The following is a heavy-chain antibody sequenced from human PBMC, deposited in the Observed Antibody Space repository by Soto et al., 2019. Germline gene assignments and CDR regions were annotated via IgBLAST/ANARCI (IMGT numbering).Heavy chain of an antibody. CDR1: GFTFSGSA. V-gene: IGHV3-73*02. D-gene: IGHD1-26*01. Sequence: EVQLVESGGGLVQPGWSLKLSCAASGFTFSGSAMHWVRQASGKGLEWVGRIRSKANSYATAYAASVKGRFTISRDDSKNTAYLQMNSLKTEDTAVYYCTAWNSGSQTDYWGQGTLVTVSS. J-gene: IGHJ4*02. CDR3: TAWNSGSQTDY. CDR2: IRSKANSYAT.